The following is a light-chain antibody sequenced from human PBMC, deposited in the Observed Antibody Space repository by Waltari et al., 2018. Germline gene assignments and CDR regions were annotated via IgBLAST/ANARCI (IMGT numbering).Light chain of an antibody. CDR1: SSDVGSYKL. Sequence: QSALTQPASVSGSPGQSITISCTGTSSDVGSYKLVSWYQQHPGKAPKLMIYEVSKRPSGVSNRFSGSKSGNTASLTISGLQAEDEADYYCCSYAGSGTYYVFKTVTKVTVL. V-gene: IGLV2-23*02. J-gene: IGLJ1*01. CDR2: EVS. CDR3: CSYAGSGTYYV.